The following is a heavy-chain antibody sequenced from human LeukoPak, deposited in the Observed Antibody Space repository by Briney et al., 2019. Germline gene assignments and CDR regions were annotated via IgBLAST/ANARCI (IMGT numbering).Heavy chain of an antibody. D-gene: IGHD3-9*01. CDR3: ARARYFVWLLKTHFDY. V-gene: IGHV3-7*03. J-gene: IGHJ4*02. CDR2: IKQDGSEK. CDR1: GFTFSSYW. Sequence: PGRSLRFSCAASGFTFSSYWMSWVRQAPGKGLEWVANIKQDGSEKYYVDSVKGRFTISRDNAKNSLYLQMNSLRAEDTAVYYCARARYFVWLLKTHFDYWGQGTLVTVSS.